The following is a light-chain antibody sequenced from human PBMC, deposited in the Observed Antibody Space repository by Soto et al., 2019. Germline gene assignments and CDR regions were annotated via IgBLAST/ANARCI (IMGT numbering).Light chain of an antibody. J-gene: IGLJ1*01. CDR3: FSYAGSPSYV. CDR1: SSDVGGYNY. Sequence: QSALTQPRSVSGSLGQSVTISCTGTSSDVGGYNYVSWYQQHPGKAPKLMIYDVSKRPSGVPDRFSGSKSGNTASLTISGLQAEDEADYYCFSYAGSPSYVFGTGTKVTVL. CDR2: DVS. V-gene: IGLV2-11*01.